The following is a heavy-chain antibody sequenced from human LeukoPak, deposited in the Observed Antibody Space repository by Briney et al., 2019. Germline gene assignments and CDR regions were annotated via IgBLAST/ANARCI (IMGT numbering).Heavy chain of an antibody. D-gene: IGHD3-22*01. CDR1: GGSISSSSYY. CDR3: ARDRRNLDAFDI. V-gene: IGHV4-61*05. J-gene: IGHJ3*02. CDR2: IHYSGST. Sequence: PSETLSLTCTVSGGSISSSSYYWDWIRQPPGKGLEWIGYIHYSGSTNYNPSLKSRVTISVDTSKNQFSLKLSSVAAADTAVYYCARDRRNLDAFDIWGQGTMVTVSS.